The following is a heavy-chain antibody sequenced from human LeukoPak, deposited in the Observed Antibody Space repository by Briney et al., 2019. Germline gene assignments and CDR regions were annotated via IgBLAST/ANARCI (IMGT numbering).Heavy chain of an antibody. V-gene: IGHV4-39*01. CDR2: IYYSGST. Sequence: SETLSLTCPVSGGSISSSSYYWGWIRQPPGKGLEWIGSIYYSGSTYYNPSLKSRVTISVDTSKNQFSLKLSSVTAADTAVYYCARSSIREPFDPWGQGTLVTVSS. CDR3: ARSSIREPFDP. D-gene: IGHD1-26*01. J-gene: IGHJ5*02. CDR1: GGSISSSSYY.